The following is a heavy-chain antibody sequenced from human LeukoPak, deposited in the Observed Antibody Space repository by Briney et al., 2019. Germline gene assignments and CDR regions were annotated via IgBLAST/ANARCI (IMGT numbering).Heavy chain of an antibody. V-gene: IGHV3-23*01. CDR2: IRGSGTNT. CDR3: AKDWNDVGSDAFHI. CDR1: GFSSSSYA. D-gene: IGHD1-1*01. J-gene: IGHJ3*02. Sequence: PGGSLRLSCAASGFSSSSYAMSWVRQAPGKGLEWVSTIRGSGTNTDHADSVKGRFTISRDNSKNTLYLQMNSLRAEDTAIYFCAKDWNDVGSDAFHIWGQGTMVTVSS.